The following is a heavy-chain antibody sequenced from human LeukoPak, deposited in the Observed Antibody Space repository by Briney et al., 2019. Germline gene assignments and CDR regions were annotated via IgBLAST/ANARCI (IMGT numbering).Heavy chain of an antibody. D-gene: IGHD5-18*01. CDR1: GFTVSSNY. V-gene: IGHV3-53*01. CDR3: ARVEIRLWYFDY. J-gene: IGHJ4*02. CDR2: IYSGGST. Sequence: SGGSLRLSCAASGFTVSSNYMSWVRQAPGKGLEWVSVIYSGGSTYYADSVKGRFTISRDNSKNTLYLQMNSLRAEDTAVYYCARVEIRLWYFDYWGQGTLVTVSS.